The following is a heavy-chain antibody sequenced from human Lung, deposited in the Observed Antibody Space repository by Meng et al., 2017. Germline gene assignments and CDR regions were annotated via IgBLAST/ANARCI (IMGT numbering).Heavy chain of an antibody. V-gene: IGHV4-34*01. CDR1: GGSFSDYY. D-gene: IGHD4-11*01. CDR3: ARGPTTMAHDFDY. Sequence: QIQLPQLAAGLLNPSDTPSLTCVFSGGSFSDYYWSWIRQPPGKGLEWIGEINHSGSTNYNPSLESRATISVDTSQNNLSLKLSSVTAADSAVYYCARGPTTMAHDFDYWGQGTLVTVSS. CDR2: INHSGST. J-gene: IGHJ4*02.